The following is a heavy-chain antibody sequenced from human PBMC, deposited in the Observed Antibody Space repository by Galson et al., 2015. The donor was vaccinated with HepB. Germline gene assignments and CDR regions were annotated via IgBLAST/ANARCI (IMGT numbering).Heavy chain of an antibody. CDR3: ARDDIVYAMDV. J-gene: IGHJ6*02. Sequence: SVKVSCKASGGTFSNYAISWVRQAPGQGLEWMGGITPIFGTANYAQKFQGRVTITADQSTSTAYMQLSSLGSEDTAVYYCARDDIVYAMDVWGQGTAVTVS. CDR2: ITPIFGTA. V-gene: IGHV1-69*13. CDR1: GGTFSNYA. D-gene: IGHD2-15*01.